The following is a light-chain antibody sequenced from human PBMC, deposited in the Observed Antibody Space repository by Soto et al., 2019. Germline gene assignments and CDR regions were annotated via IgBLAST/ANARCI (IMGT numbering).Light chain of an antibody. V-gene: IGLV2-11*01. J-gene: IGLJ2*01. CDR3: CSFAGTYTVV. CDR1: GSDVGGYDF. CDR2: DVS. Sequence: QSALTQPRSVSGSPGQSVTLSCSGSGSDVGGYDFVSWYQQHPGKAPKLIIYDVSKRPSGVPDRYSGSKSGNTASLTISGLQAEDEADYYCCSFAGTYTVVFGGGTKHTVL.